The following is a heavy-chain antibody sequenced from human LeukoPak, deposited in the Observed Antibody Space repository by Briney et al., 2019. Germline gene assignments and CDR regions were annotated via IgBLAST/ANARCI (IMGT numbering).Heavy chain of an antibody. CDR2: ISSSASTI. CDR3: AREARITGTPIDY. CDR1: GFTFSSYS. Sequence: GGSLRLSCAASGFTFSSYSMNWVRQAPGKGLEWVSYISSSASTILYADSVKGRFTISRDNAKNSLYLQMNRLRAEDTAVYYCAREARITGTPIDYWGQGTLVTVSS. D-gene: IGHD1-7*01. V-gene: IGHV3-48*04. J-gene: IGHJ4*02.